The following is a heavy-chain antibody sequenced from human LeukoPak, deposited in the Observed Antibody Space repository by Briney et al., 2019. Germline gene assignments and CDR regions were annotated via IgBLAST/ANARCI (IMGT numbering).Heavy chain of an antibody. CDR3: ATDTYYDFWSGYPDY. D-gene: IGHD3-3*01. J-gene: IGHJ4*02. CDR1: GFTFSSYS. Sequence: GGSLRLSCAASGFTFSSYSMNWVRQAPGKGLEWVSSISSSSSYICYADSVKGRFTISRDNAKNSLYLQMNSLRAEDTAVYYCATDTYYDFWSGYPDYWGQGTLVTVSS. V-gene: IGHV3-21*01. CDR2: ISSSSSYI.